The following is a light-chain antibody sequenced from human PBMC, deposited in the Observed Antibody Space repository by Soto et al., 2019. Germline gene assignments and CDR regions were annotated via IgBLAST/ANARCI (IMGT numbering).Light chain of an antibody. CDR2: EVS. CDR1: SSDVGGYNY. J-gene: IGLJ3*02. CDR3: TSYTTSSTHWV. Sequence: QSALTQPASVSGSPGQSITISCTGTSSDVGGYNYVSWYQQHPGKAPKLMIYEVSNRPSGVSNRFSGSKSGNTASLTLSGLQAEDEADYYCTSYTTSSTHWVFGGGTQLTVL. V-gene: IGLV2-14*01.